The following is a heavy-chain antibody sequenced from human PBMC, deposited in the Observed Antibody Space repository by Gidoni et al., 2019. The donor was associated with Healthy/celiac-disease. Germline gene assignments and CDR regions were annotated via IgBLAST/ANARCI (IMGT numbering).Heavy chain of an antibody. CDR3: AGQGTDSSGWLFDY. CDR2: IIPILGIA. V-gene: IGHV1-69*04. D-gene: IGHD6-19*01. Sequence: QVQLVQSGAEVKKPGSSVTVSCKASGGTFSSYAISWVRQAPGQGLEWMGRIIPILGIANYAQKFQGRVTITADKSTSTAYMELSSLRSEDTAVYYCAGQGTDSSGWLFDYWGQGTLVTVSS. CDR1: GGTFSSYA. J-gene: IGHJ4*02.